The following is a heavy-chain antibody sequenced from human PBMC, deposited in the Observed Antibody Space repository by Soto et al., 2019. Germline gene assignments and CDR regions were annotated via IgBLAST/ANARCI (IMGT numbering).Heavy chain of an antibody. J-gene: IGHJ4*02. D-gene: IGHD2-21*01. CDR3: AIKDGDYALFSH. Sequence: SETLSLTCTVSGGSISSSSYYWGWIRQPPGKGLEWIGSIYYSETTYYNPSLSSRVTISVDTSKNQFSLDLGSVTAADTAVYYCAIKDGDYALFSHWGRGILVTVSS. CDR2: IYYSETT. CDR1: GGSISSSSYY. V-gene: IGHV4-39*01.